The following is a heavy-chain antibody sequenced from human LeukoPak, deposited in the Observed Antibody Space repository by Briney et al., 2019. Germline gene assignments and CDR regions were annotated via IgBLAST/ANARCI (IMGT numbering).Heavy chain of an antibody. Sequence: ASVKVSCKASGYTFTSYGISWVRQAPGQGLEWMGWISAYNGNTNYAQKLQGRVTMTTDTSTSTAYMELRSLRSDDTAVYYCAREYCSSTSCYESDYWGQGTLVTVSS. V-gene: IGHV1-18*01. D-gene: IGHD2-2*01. CDR3: AREYCSSTSCYESDY. CDR1: GYTFTSYG. J-gene: IGHJ4*02. CDR2: ISAYNGNT.